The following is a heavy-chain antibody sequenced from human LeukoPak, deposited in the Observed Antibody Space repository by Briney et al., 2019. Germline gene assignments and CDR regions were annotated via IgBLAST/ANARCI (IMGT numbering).Heavy chain of an antibody. V-gene: IGHV4-59*12. Sequence: SETLSLTCTVSGGSLSSYYWSWIRQPPGKGLEWIGYIYYSGSTNYNPSLKSRVTISVDTSKNQFSLKLSSVTAADTAVYYCARLTRDFWSGYYPYYFDYWGQGTLVTVSS. J-gene: IGHJ4*02. D-gene: IGHD3-3*01. CDR3: ARLTRDFWSGYYPYYFDY. CDR2: IYYSGST. CDR1: GGSLSSYY.